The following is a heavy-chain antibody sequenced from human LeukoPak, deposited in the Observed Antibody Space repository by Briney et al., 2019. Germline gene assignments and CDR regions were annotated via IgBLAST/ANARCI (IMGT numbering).Heavy chain of an antibody. V-gene: IGHV3-15*01. D-gene: IGHD3-9*01. J-gene: IGHJ3*02. Sequence: GGSLRLSCAASGFTFSNAWMSWVRQAPGKGLEWVGRIKSKTDGGTTDYAAPAKGRFTISRDDSKNTLYLQMNSLKTEDTAVYYCTTYDILTGFDAFDIWGQGTMVTVSS. CDR1: GFTFSNAW. CDR2: IKSKTDGGTT. CDR3: TTYDILTGFDAFDI.